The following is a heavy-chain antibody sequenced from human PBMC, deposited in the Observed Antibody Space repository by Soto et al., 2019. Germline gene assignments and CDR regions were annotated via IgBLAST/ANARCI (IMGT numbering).Heavy chain of an antibody. V-gene: IGHV4-31*03. D-gene: IGHD5-12*01. CDR2: IYYSGST. Sequence: PSETLSLTCTVSGGSISSGGYYWSWIRQHPGKGLEWIGYIYYSGSTYYNPSLKSRVTISVDTSKNQFSLKLSSVTAADTAVYYCARVGRWLQLALFDYWGQGTLVTVSS. J-gene: IGHJ4*02. CDR3: ARVGRWLQLALFDY. CDR1: GGSISSGGYY.